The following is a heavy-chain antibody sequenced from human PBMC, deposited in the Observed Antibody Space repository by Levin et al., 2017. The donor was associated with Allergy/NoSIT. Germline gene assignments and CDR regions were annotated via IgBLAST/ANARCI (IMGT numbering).Heavy chain of an antibody. Sequence: SETLSLTCTVSGGSISSSSYYWGWIRQPPGTGLEWIGSIYYSGSTYYNPSLKSRVTISVDTSKNQFSLKLSSVTAADTAVYYCARLPLTLRYTWFDPWGQGTLVTVSS. J-gene: IGHJ5*02. CDR3: ARLPLTLRYTWFDP. CDR1: GGSISSSSYY. D-gene: IGHD3-16*01. V-gene: IGHV4-39*01. CDR2: IYYSGST.